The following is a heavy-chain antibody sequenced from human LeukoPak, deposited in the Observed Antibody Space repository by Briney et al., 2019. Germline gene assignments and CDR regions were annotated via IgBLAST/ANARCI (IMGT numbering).Heavy chain of an antibody. Sequence: SETLSLTCAVSGYSISSGYYWGWFRQPPGEGLEWIGSLYHTGSTYYNPSLKNRVTTSIDTSKNHFSLKLSSVTAADTAVYYCASGCSGGCCFRGSWFDPWGQGTPVTVSS. CDR2: LYHTGST. CDR3: ASGCSGGCCFRGSWFDP. V-gene: IGHV4-38-2*01. J-gene: IGHJ5*02. D-gene: IGHD2-15*01. CDR1: GYSISSGYY.